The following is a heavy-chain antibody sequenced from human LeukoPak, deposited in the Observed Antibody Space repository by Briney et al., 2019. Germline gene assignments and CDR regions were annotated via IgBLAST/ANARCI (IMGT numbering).Heavy chain of an antibody. Sequence: GGSLRLSCAASGFTFSSYAMHWVRQAPGKGLEWVAVISYDGSNKYYADSVKGRFTISRDSSKNTLYLQMNSLRAEDTAVYYCARDAYGDYYFDYWGQGTLVTVSS. CDR3: ARDAYGDYYFDY. CDR2: ISYDGSNK. CDR1: GFTFSSYA. D-gene: IGHD4-17*01. J-gene: IGHJ4*02. V-gene: IGHV3-30-3*01.